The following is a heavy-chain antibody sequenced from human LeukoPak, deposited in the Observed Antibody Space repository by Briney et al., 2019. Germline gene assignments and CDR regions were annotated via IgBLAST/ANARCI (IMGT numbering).Heavy chain of an antibody. CDR3: ARGLYYDFLFDP. Sequence: SETLSLTCTVSGDSVSSYYWSWIRQPPGKGLEWIGFTHYAVITNYNPSLKSRVTMSVDTSKNQISLKLSSVTAADTAVYYCARGLYYDFLFDPWGQGTLVTVSS. V-gene: IGHV4-59*02. J-gene: IGHJ5*02. CDR1: GDSVSSYY. CDR2: THYAVIT. D-gene: IGHD3-3*01.